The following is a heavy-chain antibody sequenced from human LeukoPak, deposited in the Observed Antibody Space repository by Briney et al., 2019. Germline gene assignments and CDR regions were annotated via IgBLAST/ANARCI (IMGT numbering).Heavy chain of an antibody. CDR2: IYSAGSY. Sequence: PSETLSLTCNFSGGSVSSYHWSWIRQPAGKGLEWIGRIYSAGSYNYNPPLESRVTMSVDTSKKQFFLKLSSVTAADTAVYYCARLRDYGSGSANFDYWGQGTLVTVSS. D-gene: IGHD3-10*01. CDR1: GGSVSSYH. V-gene: IGHV4-4*07. J-gene: IGHJ4*02. CDR3: ARLRDYGSGSANFDY.